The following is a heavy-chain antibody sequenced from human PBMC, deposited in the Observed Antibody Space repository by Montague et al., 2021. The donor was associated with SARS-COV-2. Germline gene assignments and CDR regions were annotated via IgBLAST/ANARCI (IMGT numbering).Heavy chain of an antibody. D-gene: IGHD6-6*01. V-gene: IGHV3-48*04. CDR2: ISSSTNII. CDR3: AKDLVLRAARPDALDV. Sequence: SLRLSCAASGFTFSSYRVNWVRQAPGKGLEWISYISSSTNIIYYADSVKGRFTISRDNARNSLYLQMNCLRVDDTAVYYCAKDLVLRAARPDALDVWGQGTVVTVSS. CDR1: GFTFSSYR. J-gene: IGHJ3*01.